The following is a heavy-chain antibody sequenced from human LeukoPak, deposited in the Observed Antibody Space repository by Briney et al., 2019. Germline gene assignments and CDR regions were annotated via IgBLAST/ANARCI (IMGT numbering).Heavy chain of an antibody. CDR1: GGSISSYY. J-gene: IGHJ5*02. D-gene: IGHD3-10*01. CDR3: ARVRTMVRGATNWFGP. Sequence: SETLSLTCTVSGGSISSYYWTWIRQPPGKGLEWIGYIYYSGSTNYNPSLKSRVTISVDTSKNQFSLKLSSVTAADTAVYYCARVRTMVRGATNWFGPWGQGTLVTVSS. V-gene: IGHV4-59*01. CDR2: IYYSGST.